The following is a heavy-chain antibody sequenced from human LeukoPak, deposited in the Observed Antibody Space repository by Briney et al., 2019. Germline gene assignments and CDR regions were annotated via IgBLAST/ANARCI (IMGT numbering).Heavy chain of an antibody. Sequence: SQTLSLTCAISGDTVSSNSATWNWIRQSPSRGLEWLGRTYYRSKWYSPYAVSVKSRINIHADPSKTQFSLQLNSVTPEDTAVYYCARGPGTLASWGQGTLVTVSS. CDR3: ARGPGTLAS. J-gene: IGHJ4*02. CDR2: TYYRSKWYS. V-gene: IGHV6-1*01. CDR1: GDTVSSNSAT.